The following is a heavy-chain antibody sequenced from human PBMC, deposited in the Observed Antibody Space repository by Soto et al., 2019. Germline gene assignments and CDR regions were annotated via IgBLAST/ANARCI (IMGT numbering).Heavy chain of an antibody. CDR2: IYYSGST. J-gene: IGHJ4*02. D-gene: IGHD3-22*01. CDR3: ARVPPTYYYDSSGYYGDY. CDR1: GGSISSGDYY. V-gene: IGHV4-30-4*01. Sequence: QVQLQESGPGLVKPSQTLSLTCTVSGGSISSGDYYWSWLRQPPGKGLEWIGYIYYSGSTYYNPSLKSRVTISVDTAKNQFSLKLSSVTAADTAVYYCARVPPTYYYDSSGYYGDYWVQGTLFTVSS.